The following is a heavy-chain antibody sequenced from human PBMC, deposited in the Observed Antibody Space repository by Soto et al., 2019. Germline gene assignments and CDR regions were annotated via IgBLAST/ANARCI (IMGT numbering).Heavy chain of an antibody. D-gene: IGHD1-26*01. CDR3: ARAAEWEPREVRHFDY. Sequence: GASVKVSCKASGYTFTSYGISWVRQAPGQGLEWMGWISAYNGNTNYAQKLQGRVTMTTDTSTSTAYMELRSLRSDDTAVYYCARAAEWEPREVRHFDYWGQGTLVTVSS. CDR2: ISAYNGNT. V-gene: IGHV1-18*01. J-gene: IGHJ4*02. CDR1: GYTFTSYG.